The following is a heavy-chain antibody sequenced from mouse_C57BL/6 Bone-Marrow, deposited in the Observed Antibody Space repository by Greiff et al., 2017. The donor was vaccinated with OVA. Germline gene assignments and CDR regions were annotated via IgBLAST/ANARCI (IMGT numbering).Heavy chain of an antibody. CDR3: ARSGYYYGSSYVRYAMDY. CDR2: IWSGGST. Sequence: VQLQQSGPGLVQPSQSLSITCTVSGFSLTSYGVHWVRQSPGKGLEWLGVIWSGGSTDYNAAFISRLSISKDNSKSQVFFKMNSLQADDTAIYYCARSGYYYGSSYVRYAMDYWGQGTSVTVSS. D-gene: IGHD1-1*01. J-gene: IGHJ4*01. CDR1: GFSLTSYG. V-gene: IGHV2-2*01.